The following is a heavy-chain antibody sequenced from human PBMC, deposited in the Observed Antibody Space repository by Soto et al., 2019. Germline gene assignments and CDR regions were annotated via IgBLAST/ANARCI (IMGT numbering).Heavy chain of an antibody. V-gene: IGHV4-4*02. CDR3: ASDMIRGQY. D-gene: IGHD3-16*01. CDR2: IYDSGNT. J-gene: IGHJ4*02. CDR1: GGSISSSNW. Sequence: SETLSLTCAVSGGSISSSNWWSWVRQPPGKGLEWIGEIYDSGNTNYDPSLKSRVTISIDRSKNQFSLTVSSVTAADTAVYYCASDMIRGQYWGQGTLVTVSS.